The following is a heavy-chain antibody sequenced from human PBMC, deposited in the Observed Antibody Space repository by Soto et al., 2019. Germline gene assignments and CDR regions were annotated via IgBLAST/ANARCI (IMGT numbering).Heavy chain of an antibody. Sequence: SVKVSCKASGFTFTSSAVQWVRQARGQRLEWIGWIVVGSGNTNYAQKFQERVTITRDMSTSTAYMELSSLRSEDTAVYYCAAERGYSYGSFDYWGQGTRVTVSS. CDR2: IVVGSGNT. CDR3: AAERGYSYGSFDY. J-gene: IGHJ4*02. CDR1: GFTFTSSA. V-gene: IGHV1-58*01. D-gene: IGHD5-18*01.